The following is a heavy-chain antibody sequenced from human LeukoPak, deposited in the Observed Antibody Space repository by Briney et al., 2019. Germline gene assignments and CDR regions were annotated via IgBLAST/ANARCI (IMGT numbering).Heavy chain of an antibody. Sequence: SGPTLVNPTQTLTLTCTFSGFSLSTSGVGVGWIRQPPGKALEWLALIYWNDDKRYSPSLKSRLTITKDTSKNQVVLTMTNMDPVDTATYYCAQKPYPLSIRWFDYWGQGTLVTVSS. CDR2: IYWNDDK. J-gene: IGHJ4*02. CDR1: GFSLSTSGVG. CDR3: AQKPYPLSIRWFDY. V-gene: IGHV2-5*01. D-gene: IGHD6-19*01.